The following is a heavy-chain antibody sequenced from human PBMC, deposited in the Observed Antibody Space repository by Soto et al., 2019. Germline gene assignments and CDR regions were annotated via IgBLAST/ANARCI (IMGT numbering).Heavy chain of an antibody. CDR2: LYYSGNT. CDR1: GDSIRNTNYY. J-gene: IGHJ4*02. CDR3: ARAVTNGDKSPFDS. Sequence: QLQLQESGPGLVKPSETLSLSCTVSGDSIRNTNYYWAWIRQPPGKGLEWIGTLYYSGNTYYNPSLKGRVTISVDTSRNQFSLNLNSLTAAATAVFYCARAVTNGDKSPFDSWGQGTLVTVSS. D-gene: IGHD4-17*01. V-gene: IGHV4-39*01.